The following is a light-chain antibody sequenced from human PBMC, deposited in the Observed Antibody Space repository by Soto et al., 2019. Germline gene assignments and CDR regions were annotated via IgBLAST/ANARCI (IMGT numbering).Light chain of an antibody. CDR2: GAF. CDR1: EIVSSH. J-gene: IGKJ5*01. CDR3: QQRNTWPPVT. V-gene: IGKV3-11*01. Sequence: EVVMTHSPATPSVSPVERATLYCRASEIVSSHFLSWYQQKPGQAPRLLIYGAFNRATGIPARFSGSGSGADFTPTISSLETQDFAISYCQQRNTWPPVTFGQGTRLEIK.